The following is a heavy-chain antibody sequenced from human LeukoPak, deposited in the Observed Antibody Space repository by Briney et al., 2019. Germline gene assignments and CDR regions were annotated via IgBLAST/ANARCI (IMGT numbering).Heavy chain of an antibody. J-gene: IGHJ4*02. CDR2: ISGSGGRT. Sequence: GGSLRLSCAASGFTFSSYAMSWVRQAPGKGLEWVSVISGSGGRTYYADSVKGRFTISRDNSKNTLYLQMNSLRAEDTAAYYCAKGTYYYGSGNSCTETFGENWGQGTLVTVSS. V-gene: IGHV3-23*01. CDR1: GFTFSSYA. CDR3: AKGTYYYGSGNSCTETFGEN. D-gene: IGHD3-10*01.